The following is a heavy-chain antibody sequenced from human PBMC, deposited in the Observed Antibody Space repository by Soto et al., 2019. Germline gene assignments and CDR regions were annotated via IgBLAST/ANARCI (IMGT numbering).Heavy chain of an antibody. J-gene: IGHJ5*02. CDR1: DGSISSCYYY. Sequence: SGTPSLTFTVSDGSISSCYYYWSWIRQPPGKGLEWIGYIYYSGSTYYNPSLKSRVTISVDTSKNRFSLKLSSVTAADTAVYYCARGRDGFDPWGQGTLVTVSS. CDR3: ARGRDGFDP. V-gene: IGHV4-30-4*01. CDR2: IYYSGST.